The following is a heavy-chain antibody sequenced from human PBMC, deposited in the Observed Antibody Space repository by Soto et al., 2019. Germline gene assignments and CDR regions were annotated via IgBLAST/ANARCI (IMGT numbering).Heavy chain of an antibody. CDR3: APPKYGSFNIGAVDI. V-gene: IGHV3-48*03. J-gene: IGHJ3*02. CDR2: ISKNGIDI. Sequence: EVQLVESGGGLVQPGGSLRLSCAASGFSFSTYAMNWVRQAPGKGLEWVSYISKNGIDIYYADSVKGRFNISRDNANNPFFLQMDSIRPDETAVYDCAPPKYGSFNIGAVDIWGQGTMVTVSS. D-gene: IGHD1-26*01. CDR1: GFSFSTYA.